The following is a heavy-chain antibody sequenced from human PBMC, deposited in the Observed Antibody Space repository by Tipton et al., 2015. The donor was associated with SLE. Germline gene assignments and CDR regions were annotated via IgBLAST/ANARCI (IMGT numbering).Heavy chain of an antibody. D-gene: IGHD6-19*01. Sequence: TLSLTCAVYGGSFSGYYWSWIRQPPGKGLEWIGEINHSGSTNYNPSLKIRVTISVDTSKNQFSLKLSSVTAADTAVYYCARVGSGWYRYFQHWGQGTLVTVSS. J-gene: IGHJ1*01. CDR2: INHSGST. CDR3: ARVGSGWYRYFQH. CDR1: GGSFSGYY. V-gene: IGHV4-34*01.